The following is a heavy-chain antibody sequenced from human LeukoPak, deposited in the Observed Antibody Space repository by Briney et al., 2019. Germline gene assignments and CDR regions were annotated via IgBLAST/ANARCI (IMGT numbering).Heavy chain of an antibody. V-gene: IGHV3-30-3*01. CDR2: ISYDGSNK. CDR1: GFTFSSYA. J-gene: IGHJ6*02. Sequence: GGSLRLSCAASGFTFSSYAMHWVRQPPGKGLEWVAVISYDGSNKYYADSVTGRFTISRDNSKNTLYPQMNSLRAEDTAVYYCARSSCSSTSCYRYYYYGMDVWGQGTTVTVSS. CDR3: ARSSCSSTSCYRYYYYGMDV. D-gene: IGHD2-2*01.